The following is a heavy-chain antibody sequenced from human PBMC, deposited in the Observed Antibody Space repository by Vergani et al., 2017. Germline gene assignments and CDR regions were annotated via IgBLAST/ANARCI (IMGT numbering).Heavy chain of an antibody. CDR3: ARWGNEKRLDS. CDR2: ISYDGSNK. D-gene: IGHD1-1*01. J-gene: IGHJ5*01. Sequence: QVQLVESGGGVVQPGRSLRLSCAASGFTFSSYAMHWVCQAPGKGLEWVAVISYDGSNKYYGASVKGRFTISRDNSKNTLYLQMNSLRVEDTAVYYCARWGNEKRLDSWGQGTLVTVSS. CDR1: GFTFSSYA. V-gene: IGHV3-30-3*01.